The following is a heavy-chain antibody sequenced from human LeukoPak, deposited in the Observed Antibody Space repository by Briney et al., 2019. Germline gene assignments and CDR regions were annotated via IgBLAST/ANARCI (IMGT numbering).Heavy chain of an antibody. D-gene: IGHD2-21*01. Sequence: SETLSLTCSVSADAICGYYWSWIRQSPGQGLEWIGYVYYSGSTNYNPSLKSRAAISIDTSKNQFSLNLTSVTAADTAVYYCASGWLRYYYFDTWGQGTLVTVSS. CDR1: ADAICGYY. CDR2: VYYSGST. J-gene: IGHJ4*02. V-gene: IGHV4-59*01. CDR3: ASGWLRYYYFDT.